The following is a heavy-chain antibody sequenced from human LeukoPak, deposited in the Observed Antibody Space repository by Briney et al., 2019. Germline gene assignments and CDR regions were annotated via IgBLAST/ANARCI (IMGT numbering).Heavy chain of an antibody. V-gene: IGHV3-53*01. CDR1: GFTVSSDH. D-gene: IGHD3-16*02. CDR3: ARVWELSFDH. J-gene: IGHJ4*02. Sequence: PGGSLRLSCAASGFTVSSDHMSWVRQAPGKGLEWVSVIYAGGTTAYADSVKGRFTISRDTSKNTLYLHMNSLRAEDTAKYYCARVWELSFDHWGQGPLVTVSS. CDR2: IYAGGTT.